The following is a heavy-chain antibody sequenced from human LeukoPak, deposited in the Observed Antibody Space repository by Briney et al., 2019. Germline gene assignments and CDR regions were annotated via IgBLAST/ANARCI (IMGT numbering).Heavy chain of an antibody. D-gene: IGHD2-2*01. Sequence: SVKVSCKASGGTFSSYAISWVRQAPGQGLEWMGGIIPIFGTANYAQKFQGRVTITTDESTSTAYMELSSLRSEDTAVYYCARRGALGYCSSTSCYDRGGAFDIWGQGTMVTVSS. CDR2: IIPIFGTA. CDR1: GGTFSSYA. V-gene: IGHV1-69*05. CDR3: ARRGALGYCSSTSCYDRGGAFDI. J-gene: IGHJ3*02.